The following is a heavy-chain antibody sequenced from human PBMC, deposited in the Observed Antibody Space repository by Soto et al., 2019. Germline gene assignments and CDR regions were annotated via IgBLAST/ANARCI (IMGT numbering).Heavy chain of an antibody. CDR2: TYYRSKWYN. CDR3: ARDLEYSSSSESILFDY. J-gene: IGHJ4*02. D-gene: IGHD6-6*01. V-gene: IGHV6-1*01. CDR1: GDSVSSNSAA. Sequence: PSQTLSLTCAISGDSVSSNSAAWNWIRQSPSRGLEWLGRTYYRSKWYNDYAVSVKSRITINPDTSKNQFSLQLNSVTPEDTAVYYCARDLEYSSSSESILFDYWGQGTLVTVPQ.